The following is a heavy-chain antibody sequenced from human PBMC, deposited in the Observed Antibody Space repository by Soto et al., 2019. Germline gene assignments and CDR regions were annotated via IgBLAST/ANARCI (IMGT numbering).Heavy chain of an antibody. D-gene: IGHD2-2*01. J-gene: IGHJ5*02. CDR1: GFTFSNYA. Sequence: EVQLLDSGGGLVQPGGSLRLSCAASGFTFSNYAMSWVRQAPGKGLEWVSTISTSGSDTYYADSVKGRFTLSRDNSKNTLYLQMNSLRAEDTAIYYCANLPRYHPHSSWGQGTLVTVSS. CDR2: ISTSGSDT. CDR3: ANLPRYHPHSS. V-gene: IGHV3-23*01.